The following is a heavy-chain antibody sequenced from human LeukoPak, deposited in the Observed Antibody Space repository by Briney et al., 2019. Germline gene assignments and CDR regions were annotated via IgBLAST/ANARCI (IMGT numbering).Heavy chain of an antibody. CDR3: AREVFGDFGIDY. J-gene: IGHJ4*02. D-gene: IGHD4-17*01. Sequence: GSLRLSCAASGFTFSSYGMHWVRQAPGKGLEWVAFIRYDGSNKYYADSVKGRFTISRDNSKNTLYLQMNSLRAEDTAVYYCAREVFGDFGIDYWGQGTLVTVSS. CDR2: IRYDGSNK. V-gene: IGHV3-30*02. CDR1: GFTFSSYG.